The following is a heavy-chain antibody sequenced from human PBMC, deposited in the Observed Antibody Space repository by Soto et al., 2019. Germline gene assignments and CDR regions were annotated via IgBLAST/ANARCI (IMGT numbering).Heavy chain of an antibody. CDR3: AKDYFSTGYYYGFDY. V-gene: IGHV3-23*01. D-gene: IGHD3-22*01. CDR2: IGGSGGYT. Sequence: GGSLRLSCAASGFTFSSYAMSWVRQAPGKGLEWVSAIGGSGGYTYYADSVKGRFTISRDNSKNTLYLQMNSLRAEDTAVYYCAKDYFSTGYYYGFDYWGQGTLVTVSS. CDR1: GFTFSSYA. J-gene: IGHJ4*02.